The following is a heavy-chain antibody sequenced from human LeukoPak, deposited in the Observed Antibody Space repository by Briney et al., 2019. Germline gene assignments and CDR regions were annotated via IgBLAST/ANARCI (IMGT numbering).Heavy chain of an antibody. CDR1: GYTFTSYG. V-gene: IGHV1-18*01. J-gene: IGHJ4*02. D-gene: IGHD2-15*01. CDR2: ISAYNGNT. Sequence: ASVKVSCKASGYTFTSYGISWARQAPGQGLEWMGWISAYNGNTNFAQKLQGRVTMTTDTSTSTAYMDLRSLRSDDTAVYYCAKDCSGGSCYLDYWGQGTLVTVSS. CDR3: AKDCSGGSCYLDY.